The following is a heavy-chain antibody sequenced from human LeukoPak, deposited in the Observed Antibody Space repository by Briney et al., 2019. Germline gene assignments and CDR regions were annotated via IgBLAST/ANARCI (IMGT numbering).Heavy chain of an antibody. CDR1: GFTFSNAW. V-gene: IGHV3-15*01. D-gene: IGHD2-2*01. J-gene: IGHJ6*02. Sequence: GGSLRLSCAASGFTFSNAWMTWVRQAPGKGLEWVGRIKSKVAGGTTDYAAPVKGRFTISRDDSKNMLYVQMNSLKIEDTGVYYCTTFSSLSGIDVWGQGNTVTVSS. CDR2: IKSKVAGGTT. CDR3: TTFSSLSGIDV.